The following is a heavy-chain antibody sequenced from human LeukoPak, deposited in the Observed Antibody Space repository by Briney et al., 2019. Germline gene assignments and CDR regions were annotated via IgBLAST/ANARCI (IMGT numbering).Heavy chain of an antibody. CDR2: ISGSGGST. CDR1: GFTFSSYA. D-gene: IGHD4-17*01. Sequence: GGSLRLSCAASGFTFSSYAMSWVRQAPGKGLEWVSAISGSGGSTYYADSVKGRSTISRDNSKNTLYLQMNSLRAEDTAVYYCAKDFEDYGDLSFDYWGQGTLVTVSS. CDR3: AKDFEDYGDLSFDY. V-gene: IGHV3-23*01. J-gene: IGHJ4*02.